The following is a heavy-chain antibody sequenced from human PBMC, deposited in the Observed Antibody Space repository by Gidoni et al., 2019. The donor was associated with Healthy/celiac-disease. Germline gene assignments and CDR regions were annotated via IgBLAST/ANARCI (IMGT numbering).Heavy chain of an antibody. CDR2: IRSKAYGGTT. J-gene: IGHJ4*02. CDR1: GFTFGDYA. CDR3: TTPLAYCGGDCYEAGY. D-gene: IGHD2-21*02. Sequence: EVQLVESGGGLVKPGRSLRLSCTASGFTFGDYAMSWFRQAPGKGLECVVFIRSKAYGGTTEYAASVKGRFTISRDDSKSIAYLQMNSLKTEDTAVYYCTTPLAYCGGDCYEAGYWGQGTLVTVSS. V-gene: IGHV3-49*05.